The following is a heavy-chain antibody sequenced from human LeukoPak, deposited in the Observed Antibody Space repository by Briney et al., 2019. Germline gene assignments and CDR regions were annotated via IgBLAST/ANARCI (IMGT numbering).Heavy chain of an antibody. CDR2: ISGSGGST. CDR3: AKGGYCSGGSCYSPYYFDY. CDR1: GFTFSSYA. J-gene: IGHJ4*02. V-gene: IGHV3-23*01. Sequence: GGSLRLSCAASGFTFSSYAMSWVRQAPGKGLEWVSAISGSGGSTYYADSVKGRFTISRDNSKNTLYLQMNSLRAEDTAVYHCAKGGYCSGGSCYSPYYFDYWGQGTLVTVSS. D-gene: IGHD2-15*01.